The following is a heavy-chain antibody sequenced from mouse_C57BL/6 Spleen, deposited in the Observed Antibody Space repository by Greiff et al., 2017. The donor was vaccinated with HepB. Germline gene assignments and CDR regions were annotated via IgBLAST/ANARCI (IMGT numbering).Heavy chain of an antibody. CDR3: ARQIYYGNYLLFAY. CDR1: GFSLTSYG. CDR2: IWSDGST. Sequence: VKLMESGPGLVAPSQSLSITCTVSGFSLTSYGVHWVRQPPGKGLEWLVVIWSDGSTTYNSALKSRLSISKDNSKSQVFLKMNSLQTDDTAMYYCARQIYYGNYLLFAYWGQGTLVTVSA. J-gene: IGHJ3*01. V-gene: IGHV2-6-1*01. D-gene: IGHD2-1*01.